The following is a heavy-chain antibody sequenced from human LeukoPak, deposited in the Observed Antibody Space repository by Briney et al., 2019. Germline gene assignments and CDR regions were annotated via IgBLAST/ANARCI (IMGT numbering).Heavy chain of an antibody. V-gene: IGHV4-31*03. CDR3: ASTSAEYGNWFDP. J-gene: IGHJ5*02. CDR1: GGSISSGGYY. Sequence: SETLSLTCTVSGGSISSGGYYWSWIRQHPGKGLEWIGYIYYSGSTYYNPSLKSRVTISVDTSKNQFSLRLSSVTAADTAVYYCASTSAEYGNWFDPWGQGTLVTVSS. CDR2: IYYSGST. D-gene: IGHD2-2*01.